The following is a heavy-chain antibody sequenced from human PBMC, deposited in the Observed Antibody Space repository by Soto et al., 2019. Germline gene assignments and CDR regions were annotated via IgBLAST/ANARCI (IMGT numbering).Heavy chain of an antibody. D-gene: IGHD2-2*01. Sequence: SVKVSCKASGFTFTSSAMQWVRQARGQRLEWIGWIVVGSGNTNYAQKFQERVTITRDMSTSTAYMELSSLRAEDTAVYYCARDLIVVVPAALDVWGKGTTVTVSS. J-gene: IGHJ6*04. CDR3: ARDLIVVVPAALDV. V-gene: IGHV1-58*02. CDR1: GFTFTSSA. CDR2: IVVGSGNT.